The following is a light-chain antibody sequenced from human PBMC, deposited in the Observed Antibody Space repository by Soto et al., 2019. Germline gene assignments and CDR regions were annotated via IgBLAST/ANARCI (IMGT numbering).Light chain of an antibody. Sequence: DIVMTQSPLSLPVTPGEPASISCRSSQSLLHSKGDNYLDWYLQKPGQSPLLLIYLGSNRASGVPDRFSGSGSGTDFTLKISRVEAEDVGVYYCMQALQSPLTFGGGTKVEMK. CDR3: MQALQSPLT. V-gene: IGKV2-28*01. CDR1: QSLLHSKGDNY. J-gene: IGKJ4*01. CDR2: LGS.